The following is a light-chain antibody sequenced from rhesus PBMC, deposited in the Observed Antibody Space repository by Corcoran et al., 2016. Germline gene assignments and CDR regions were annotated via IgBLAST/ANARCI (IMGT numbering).Light chain of an antibody. CDR2: KAS. V-gene: IGKV1-25*01. Sequence: DIQMTQSPSSLSASVGDRVTITCRASQGISNNLAWYQQKPGKVPKLLIYKASTLHSGIPSRFRGSVSWTDCTLTISSLQPEDFATYYCQHGYGILYSFGQGTKVEIK. CDR1: QGISNN. J-gene: IGKJ2*01. CDR3: QHGYGILYS.